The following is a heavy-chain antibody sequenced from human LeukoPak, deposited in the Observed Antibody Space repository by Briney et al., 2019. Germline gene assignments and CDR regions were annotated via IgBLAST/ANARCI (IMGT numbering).Heavy chain of an antibody. J-gene: IGHJ4*02. D-gene: IGHD3-10*01. Sequence: PGGSLRLSCAASRFTFSDYSMHWVRQAPGKGLEWVAVISYDGSNKYYADSVKGRFTISRDNSKNTLYLQMNSLRAEDTAVYYCARGPVSGPLDYWGQGTLVTVSS. CDR3: ARGPVSGPLDY. V-gene: IGHV3-30-3*01. CDR1: RFTFSDYS. CDR2: ISYDGSNK.